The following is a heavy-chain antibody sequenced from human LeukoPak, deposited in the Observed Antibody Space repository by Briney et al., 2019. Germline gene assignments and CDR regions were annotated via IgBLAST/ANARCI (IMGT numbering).Heavy chain of an antibody. CDR1: GTPFSSYY. Sequence: SETLSLTCALSGTPFSSYYWSWIRQPPGKGLEWIGEVNHSGYTNDNPSLKSRVTISVDTSKNQFSLRLRSVTAADTGVYFCARMTPVHDFWGQGTLVTVSS. J-gene: IGHJ4*02. CDR3: ARMTPVHDF. V-gene: IGHV4-34*01. CDR2: VNHSGYT. D-gene: IGHD4-17*01.